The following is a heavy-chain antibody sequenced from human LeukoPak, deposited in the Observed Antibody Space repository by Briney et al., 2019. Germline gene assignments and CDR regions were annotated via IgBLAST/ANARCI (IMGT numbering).Heavy chain of an antibody. J-gene: IGHJ4*02. CDR3: ARTFDY. CDR1: GGSINSVSHY. Sequence: SETLSLTCSVSGGSINSVSHYWGWIRQSPGQGLEWIGSIYYSGSTYYNPSLKSRVTISVDTSKNQFSLRLSSVTAADTAVYYCARTFDYWGQGTLVTVSS. V-gene: IGHV4-39*01. CDR2: IYYSGST.